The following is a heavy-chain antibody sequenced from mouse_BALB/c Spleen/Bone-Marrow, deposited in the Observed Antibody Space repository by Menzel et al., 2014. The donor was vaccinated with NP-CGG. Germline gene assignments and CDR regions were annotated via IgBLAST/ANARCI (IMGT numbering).Heavy chain of an antibody. V-gene: IGHV1-80*01. CDR1: GYAFSVSW. CDR3: ARGGISVDY. J-gene: IGHJ2*01. CDR2: IYPGDGDT. Sequence: QVQLQQSGAELVRPGSSVKISCKASGYAFSVSWMNWVKQRPGQGLEWIGQIYPGDGDTNYNGKFKGRVTLTADKSSNTAYMQRSSRTSEDSAVYFCARGGISVDYWGQGTTLTVSS.